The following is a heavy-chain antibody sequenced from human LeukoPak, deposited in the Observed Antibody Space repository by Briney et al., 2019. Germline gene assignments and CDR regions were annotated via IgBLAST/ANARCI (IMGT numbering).Heavy chain of an antibody. CDR3: ARVRQYSSSWGSHYYYYYMDV. CDR2: TYYRSKWYN. D-gene: IGHD6-13*01. V-gene: IGHV6-1*01. Sequence: SQTLSLTCAISGDSVSSNSAAWNWIRQSPSRGLEWLGRTYYRSKWYNDYAVSVKSRITINPDTSKNQFSLQLSSVTAADTAVYYCARVRQYSSSWGSHYYYYYMDVWGKGTTVTVSS. CDR1: GDSVSSNSAA. J-gene: IGHJ6*03.